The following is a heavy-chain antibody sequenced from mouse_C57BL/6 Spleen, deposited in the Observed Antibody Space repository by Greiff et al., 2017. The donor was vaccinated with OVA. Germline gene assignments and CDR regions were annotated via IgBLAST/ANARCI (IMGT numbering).Heavy chain of an antibody. D-gene: IGHD4-1*01. J-gene: IGHJ2*01. CDR1: GYTFTSYW. CDR2: IDPSDSYT. V-gene: IGHV1-59*01. Sequence: VQLQQPGAELVRPGTSVKLSCKASGYTFTSYWMHWVKQRPGQGLEWIGVIDPSDSYTNYNQKFKGKATLTVDTSSSTAYMQLSSLTSEDSAVYYCAPYWDGDYWGQGTTLTVSS. CDR3: APYWDGDY.